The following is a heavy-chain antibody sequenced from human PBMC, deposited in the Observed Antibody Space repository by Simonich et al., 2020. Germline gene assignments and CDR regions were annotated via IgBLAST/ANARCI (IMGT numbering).Heavy chain of an antibody. CDR3: ARQLNDFDI. CDR1: GYSFTSYW. CDR2: IYPCDSDT. V-gene: IGHV5-51*01. J-gene: IGHJ3*02. Sequence: EVQLVQSGAEVKKPGESLKISCKGSGYSFTSYWLGWVRQMPGKGLAWKGSIYPCDSDTKYGPSFQGQVNFSADKSISTAYLQWSSLKASDTAMYYCARQLNDFDIWGQGTMVTVSS. D-gene: IGHD1-1*01.